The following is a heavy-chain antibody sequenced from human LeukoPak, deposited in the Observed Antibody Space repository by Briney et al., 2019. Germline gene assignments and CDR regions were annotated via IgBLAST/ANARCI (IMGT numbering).Heavy chain of an antibody. CDR2: ISGRAGTT. D-gene: IGHD3-10*01. CDR1: GFTFSNYA. J-gene: IGHJ4*02. Sequence: PGGSLRLSCAASGFTFSNYAMSWVRQAPGKGLEWVSTISGRAGTTHYADSVKGRFTISRDNSKNTLYLQMNSLRAEDTAVYYCAKSYYGSGNPHYYFDYWGQGTLVTVSS. CDR3: AKSYYGSGNPHYYFDY. V-gene: IGHV3-23*01.